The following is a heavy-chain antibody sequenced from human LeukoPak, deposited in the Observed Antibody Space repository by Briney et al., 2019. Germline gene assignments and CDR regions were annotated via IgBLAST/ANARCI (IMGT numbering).Heavy chain of an antibody. CDR1: LYSIRSGNP. J-gene: IGHJ5*02. D-gene: IGHD2-2*01. CDR3: ARDPRWLTPDWTSTSCYEIYFDP. Sequence: LETLSVTSAVPLYSIRSGNPWAWFRKLPGKGLGWFDRIYDSGSAHYKPSLKSRVTISVETSKNQFSLKMCSVTAADTAVYYCARDPRWLTPDWTSTSCYEIYFDPWGQGTLVTVSS. V-gene: IGHV4-38-2*02. CDR2: IYDSGSA.